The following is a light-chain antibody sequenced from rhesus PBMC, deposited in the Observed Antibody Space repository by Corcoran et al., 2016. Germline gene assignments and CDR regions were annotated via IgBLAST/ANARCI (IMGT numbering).Light chain of an antibody. CDR3: MQGTQLPYS. Sequence: DIMMTQTPLSLPVTPGEPASISCRSSQSLQHSNGYTYLYWYLQKPGPSPQILMYFASYRASGVPDRFSGMGAGTDFTLEISRVEAEDIGVYYCMQGTQLPYSFGQGTKVEIK. V-gene: IGKV2-91*01. CDR1: QSLQHSNGYTY. J-gene: IGKJ2*01. CDR2: FAS.